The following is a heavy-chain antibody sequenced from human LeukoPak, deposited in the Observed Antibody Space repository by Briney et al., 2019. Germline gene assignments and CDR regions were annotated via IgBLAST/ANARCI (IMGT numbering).Heavy chain of an antibody. CDR2: IYYSGST. D-gene: IGHD5-12*01. CDR1: GGSISSYY. J-gene: IGHJ4*02. Sequence: SETLSLTCTVSGGSISSYYWSWIGQPPGKGLEGSGYIYYSGSTNYNPSLTSRGTISVDTSKTPFSLQLSSVTAADTAMYYCARGVGVVASIDYWGQGTLVTVSS. CDR3: ARGVGVVASIDY. V-gene: IGHV4-59*01.